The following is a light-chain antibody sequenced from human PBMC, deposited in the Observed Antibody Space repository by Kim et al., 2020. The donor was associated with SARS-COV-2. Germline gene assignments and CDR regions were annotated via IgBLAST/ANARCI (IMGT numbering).Light chain of an antibody. CDR3: QQYGSSPWA. J-gene: IGKJ1*01. Sequence: EIVLTQSPGTLSLSLGERATLSCRASQSVRRTYLVWYQQKVGQAPRLLRYGGSSRATGIPERFSDSGFGTDFTLTISRLEPEDFAVYYCQQYGSSPWAFGQGTKVDIK. CDR1: QSVRRTY. V-gene: IGKV3-20*01. CDR2: GGS.